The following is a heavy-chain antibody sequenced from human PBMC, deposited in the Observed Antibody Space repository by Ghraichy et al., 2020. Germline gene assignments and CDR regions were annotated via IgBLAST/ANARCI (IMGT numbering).Heavy chain of an antibody. D-gene: IGHD3-3*01. V-gene: IGHV3-23*01. CDR1: GFTFSTYA. CDR2: ISGSGGTT. J-gene: IGHJ6*02. CDR3: AKWLGITIFGVVNNSGMDV. Sequence: GGSLRLSCAASGFTFSTYALSWVRQAPGKGLEWVSGISGSGGTTHYADSVKGRFTISRDNSKNTLYLQMNSLRAEDTAVYYCAKWLGITIFGVVNNSGMDVWGQGTTVTVSS.